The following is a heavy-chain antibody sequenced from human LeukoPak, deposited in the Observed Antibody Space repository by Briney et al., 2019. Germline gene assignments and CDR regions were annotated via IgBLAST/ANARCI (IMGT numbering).Heavy chain of an antibody. CDR2: INHSGST. J-gene: IGHJ1*01. D-gene: IGHD2-15*01. CDR1: GGSFSGYY. CDR3: ARGILGYCSGGSCYPFPH. Sequence: PSETLSLTCAVYGGSFSGYYWSWIRQPPGKGLEWIGEINHSGSTNYNPSLKSRVTISVDTSKNQFSLKLSSVTAADTAVYYCARGILGYCSGGSCYPFPHWGQGTLVTVSS. V-gene: IGHV4-34*01.